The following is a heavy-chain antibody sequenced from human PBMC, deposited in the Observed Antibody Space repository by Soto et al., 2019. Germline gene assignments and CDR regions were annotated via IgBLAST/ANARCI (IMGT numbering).Heavy chain of an antibody. J-gene: IGHJ4*02. CDR2: IWYDVSNK. V-gene: IGHV3-33*01. CDR3: ESLGGDYGFDY. D-gene: IGHD4-17*01. Sequence: QVQLVESGGGVVQPGRSLRLSCAASGFTFSSYGMHWVRQAPGKGLEWVAVIWYDVSNKYYADSVKGRFTISRDNSKNTLHLQMNSLRGEDTAVYYCESLGGDYGFDYWGQGTLVNVS. CDR1: GFTFSSYG.